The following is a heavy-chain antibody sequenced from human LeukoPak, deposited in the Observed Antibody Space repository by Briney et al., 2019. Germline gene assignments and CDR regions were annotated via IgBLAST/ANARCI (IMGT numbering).Heavy chain of an antibody. J-gene: IGHJ4*02. CDR3: ARGNYYDSSGYLYC. CDR1: GFTLDDYG. D-gene: IGHD3-22*01. Sequence: AGGSLRLSCAASGFTLDDYGMSWVRQAPGKGLEWVSGINWNGGSTGYADSVKGRFTISRDNAKNSLYLQMNSLRAEDTALYYCARGNYYDSSGYLYCSGQGTLVTVSS. CDR2: INWNGGST. V-gene: IGHV3-20*04.